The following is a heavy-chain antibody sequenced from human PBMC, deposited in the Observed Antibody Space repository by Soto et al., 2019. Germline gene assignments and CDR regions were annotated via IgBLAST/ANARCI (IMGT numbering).Heavy chain of an antibody. D-gene: IGHD6-19*01. CDR1: GFTFSSYA. V-gene: IGHV3-23*01. CDR2: ISGSGGST. CDR3: ATPEIQNSSGWFHPWYFDL. Sequence: GGSLRLSCAASGFTFSSYAMSWVRQAPGKGLEWVSAISGSGGSTYYADSVKGRFTISRDNSKNTLYLQMNSLRAEDTAVYYCATPEIQNSSGWFHPWYFDLWGRGTLVTVSS. J-gene: IGHJ2*01.